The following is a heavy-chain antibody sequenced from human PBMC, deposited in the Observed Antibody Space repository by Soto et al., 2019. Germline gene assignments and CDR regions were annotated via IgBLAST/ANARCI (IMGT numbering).Heavy chain of an antibody. Sequence: PGGSLRLSCAASGFTFSSYSMNWVRQAPGKGLEWVSSISSSSSYIYYADSVKGRFTISRDNAKNSLYLQMNSLRAEDTAVYYCARVEVVRNDCGSGREVCIDVWGQGTTVTVSS. V-gene: IGHV3-21*01. CDR2: ISSSSSYI. CDR1: GFTFSSYS. D-gene: IGHD3-10*01. J-gene: IGHJ6*02. CDR3: ARVEVVRNDCGSGREVCIDV.